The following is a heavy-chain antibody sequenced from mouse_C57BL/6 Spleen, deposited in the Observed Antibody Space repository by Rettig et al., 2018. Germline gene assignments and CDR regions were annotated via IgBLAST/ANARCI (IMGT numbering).Heavy chain of an antibody. CDR3: ARRGGY. Sequence: QVQLQQPGAELVKPGAPVKLSCKASGYTFTSYWMQWVKQRPGQGLEWIGEIDPSDSYTNYNQKFKGKATLTVDTSSSTAYMQLSSLTSEDSAVYYCARRGGYWGQGTTLTVSS. V-gene: IGHV1-50*01. CDR1: GYTFTSYW. CDR2: IDPSDSYT. J-gene: IGHJ2*01.